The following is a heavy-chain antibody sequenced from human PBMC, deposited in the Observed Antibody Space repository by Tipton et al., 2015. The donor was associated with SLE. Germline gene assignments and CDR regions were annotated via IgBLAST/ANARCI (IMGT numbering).Heavy chain of an antibody. CDR2: IYTSGRT. CDR3: ARGGLAALPWWFDP. J-gene: IGHJ5*02. V-gene: IGHV4-61*09. Sequence: TLSLTCTVSGGSISSGSYYWSWIRQPAGKGLEWIGHIYTSGRTNYNPSLKSRVAISVDTSKNQFSLKLSSVTAADTALYYCARGGLAALPWWFDPWGQGTLVTVSS. CDR1: GGSISSGSYY. D-gene: IGHD6-13*01.